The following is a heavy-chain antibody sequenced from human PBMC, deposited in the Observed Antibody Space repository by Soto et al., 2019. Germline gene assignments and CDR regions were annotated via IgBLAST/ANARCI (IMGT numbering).Heavy chain of an antibody. D-gene: IGHD3-3*01. CDR2: IYYSGST. CDR3: ARHCPSAPGGFLDS. CDR1: AGSISSSSYY. J-gene: IGHJ4*02. Sequence: QLQLQDSGPGLVKPSETLSLTCSVSAGSISSSSYYWGWILQPPGKGMESMGSIYYSGSTYCNPYLQSRVTMSVDTAKNQFSLKLSSLTAADTAVYYCARHCPSAPGGFLDSWGQVTLVTVSS. V-gene: IGHV4-39*01.